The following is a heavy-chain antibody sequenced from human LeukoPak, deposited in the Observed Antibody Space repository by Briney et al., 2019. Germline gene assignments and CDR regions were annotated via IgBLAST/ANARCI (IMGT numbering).Heavy chain of an antibody. CDR2: IYYSGST. V-gene: IGHV4-59*01. Sequence: PSETLSLTCTVSGGSINSYYWSWIRQPPGKGLGWIGYIYYSGSTNYNPSLKSRVTISVDTSKNQFSLKLSSVTAADTAVYNCARSGGYKGYFDFWGQGTLVTVSS. J-gene: IGHJ4*02. D-gene: IGHD5-24*01. CDR1: GGSINSYY. CDR3: ARSGGYKGYFDF.